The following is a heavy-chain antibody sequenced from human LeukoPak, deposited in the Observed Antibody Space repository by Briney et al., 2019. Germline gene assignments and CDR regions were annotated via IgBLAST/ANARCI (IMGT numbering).Heavy chain of an antibody. CDR2: INPNSGGT. CDR1: GYTFTGYY. Sequence: ASVKVSCKAFGYTFTGYYMNWVRQAPGQGLEWMGWINPNSGGTNYAQKFQGRVTMTRDTSISTAYMELSRLRSDDTAVYYCARSGSSLSLIIDYWGQGTLVTVSS. V-gene: IGHV1-2*02. CDR3: ARSGSSLSLIIDY. J-gene: IGHJ4*02. D-gene: IGHD6-6*01.